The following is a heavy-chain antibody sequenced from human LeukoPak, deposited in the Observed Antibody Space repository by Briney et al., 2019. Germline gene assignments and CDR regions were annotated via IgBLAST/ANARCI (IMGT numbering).Heavy chain of an antibody. CDR3: ATQQQLEHLFDY. J-gene: IGHJ4*02. V-gene: IGHV3-15*01. D-gene: IGHD6-13*01. CDR2: IKSKTDGGTT. Sequence: GGSLRLSCAASGFTFSNAWMSWVRQAPGKGLKCVGRIKSKTDGGTTDYAAPVKGRFAISRDGSGNTLYLQMNSLRTEDTAVYYCATQQQLEHLFDYWGQGTLVTVSS. CDR1: GFTFSNAW.